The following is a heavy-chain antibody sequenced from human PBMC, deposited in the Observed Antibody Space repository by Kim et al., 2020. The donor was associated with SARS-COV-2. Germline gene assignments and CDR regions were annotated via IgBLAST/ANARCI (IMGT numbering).Heavy chain of an antibody. V-gene: IGHV3-33*01. J-gene: IGHJ6*02. CDR2: IWYDGSNK. Sequence: GGSLRLSCAASGFTFSSYGMHWVRQAPGKGLEWVAVIWYDGSNKYYADSVKGRFTISRDNSKNTLYLQMNSLRAEDTAVYYCAREYYYGSGSYSYYYYYYGMDVWGQGTTVTVSS. CDR1: GFTFSSYG. CDR3: AREYYYGSGSYSYYYYYYGMDV. D-gene: IGHD3-10*01.